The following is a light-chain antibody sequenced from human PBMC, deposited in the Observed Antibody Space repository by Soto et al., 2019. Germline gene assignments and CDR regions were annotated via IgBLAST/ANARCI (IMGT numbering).Light chain of an antibody. J-gene: IGKJ3*01. Sequence: EIVLTQSPGTLSLSPGERATLSCRASQSVSSSYLAWYQQKPGQAPRLLIYGASSRATGIPDRFSGSGSGTDFTLTISRLEPEDFAVYYCQQYGTGFTFGPGTKVDNK. CDR2: GAS. V-gene: IGKV3-20*01. CDR1: QSVSSSY. CDR3: QQYGTGFT.